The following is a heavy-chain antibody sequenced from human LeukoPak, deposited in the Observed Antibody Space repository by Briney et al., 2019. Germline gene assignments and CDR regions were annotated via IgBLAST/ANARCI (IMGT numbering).Heavy chain of an antibody. V-gene: IGHV4-34*01. CDR2: INHSGST. J-gene: IGHJ4*02. CDR3: ARRYSGYDHFDY. Sequence: PSETLSLTCAVYGGSFSGYYWNWIRQPPGKGLEWIGEINHSGSTNYNPSLKSRVTISVDTSKNQFSLKLSSVTAADTAVYYCARRYSGYDHFDYWGQGTLVTVSS. D-gene: IGHD5-12*01. CDR1: GGSFSGYY.